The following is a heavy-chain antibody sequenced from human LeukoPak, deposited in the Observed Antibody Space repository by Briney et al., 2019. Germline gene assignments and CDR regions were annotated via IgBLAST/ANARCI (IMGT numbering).Heavy chain of an antibody. V-gene: IGHV4-38-2*02. CDR3: ARWDFGGATIRHFDY. CDR2: IYHRGST. Sequence: SETLSLTCTVSGYSISSGYYWGWIRQPPGKGLEWIGSIYHRGSTYYNPSLKSRVTISVDTSKNQFSLKLSSVTAADTAVYYCARWDFGGATIRHFDYWGQGTLVTVSS. D-gene: IGHD1-26*01. J-gene: IGHJ4*02. CDR1: GYSISSGYY.